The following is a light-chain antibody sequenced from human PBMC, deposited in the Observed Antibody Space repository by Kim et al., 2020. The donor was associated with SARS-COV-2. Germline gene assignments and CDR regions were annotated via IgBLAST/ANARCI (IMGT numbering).Light chain of an antibody. CDR2: VDSDGSH. J-gene: IGLJ3*02. CDR1: TAHRGFA. Sequence: QPVLTQSPSASASLGASVKLTCTLTTAHRGFAIAWHQQQPEKGPRYLMKVDSDGSHTKGDGIPDRFSGSSSGAERYLTISSLQSEDEADYYCQTWGTGIQVFGGGTQLTVL. CDR3: QTWGTGIQV. V-gene: IGLV4-69*01.